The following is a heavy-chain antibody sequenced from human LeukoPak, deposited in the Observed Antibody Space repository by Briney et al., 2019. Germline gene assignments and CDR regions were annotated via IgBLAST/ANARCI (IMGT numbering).Heavy chain of an antibody. V-gene: IGHV3-30*18. D-gene: IGHD4-11*01. CDR1: GFTFSSYG. J-gene: IGHJ5*02. CDR3: AKVRSNYLNWFDP. Sequence: GRSLRLSCAASGFTFSSYGMHWVRQAPGKGLEWVAVISYDGSNKYYADSVKGRFTISRDNSKNTLYLQMNSLRAEDTAVYYCAKVRSNYLNWFDPWGQGTLVTVSS. CDR2: ISYDGSNK.